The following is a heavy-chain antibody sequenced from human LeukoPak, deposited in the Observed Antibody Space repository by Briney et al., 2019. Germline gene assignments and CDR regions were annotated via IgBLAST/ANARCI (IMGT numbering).Heavy chain of an antibody. CDR2: INHSGST. CDR3: ASSIAARLFDI. V-gene: IGHV4-34*01. D-gene: IGHD6-6*01. CDR1: GGSFSGYY. Sequence: SETLSLTCAVYGGSFSGYYWSWIRQPPGKGLEWIGEINHSGSTNYNPSLKSRVTISVDTSKNQFSLKLSSVTAADTAVYYCASSIAARLFDIWGQGTMVTVSS. J-gene: IGHJ3*02.